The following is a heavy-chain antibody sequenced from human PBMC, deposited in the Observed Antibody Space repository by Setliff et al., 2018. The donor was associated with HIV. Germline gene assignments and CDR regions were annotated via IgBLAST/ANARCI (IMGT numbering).Heavy chain of an antibody. V-gene: IGHV1-2*06. CDR2: INGNSGGT. CDR3: ATKLYCTNGVCLDAFDI. D-gene: IGHD2-8*01. Sequence: ASVKVSCKASGYTFTGHYMHWVRQAPGQGLEWMGRINGNSGGTKYAEKFQGRVTMTRDTSISTAYMELTRLRSDDTAVYYCATKLYCTNGVCLDAFDIWGQGTMVTVSS. J-gene: IGHJ3*02. CDR1: GYTFTGHY.